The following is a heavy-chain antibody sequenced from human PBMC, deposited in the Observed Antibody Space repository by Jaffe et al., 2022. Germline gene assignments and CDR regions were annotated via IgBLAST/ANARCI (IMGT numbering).Heavy chain of an antibody. J-gene: IGHJ3*02. CDR1: GFTVSSNY. V-gene: IGHV3-66*02. CDR3: ARDRLRGQPDAFDI. CDR2: IYSGGST. D-gene: IGHD5-12*01. Sequence: EVQLVESGGGLVQPGGSLRLSCAASGFTVSSNYMSWVRQAPGKGLEWVSVIYSGGSTYYADSVKGRFTISRDNSKNTLYLQMNSLRAEDTAVYYCARDRLRGQPDAFDIWGQGTMVTVSS.